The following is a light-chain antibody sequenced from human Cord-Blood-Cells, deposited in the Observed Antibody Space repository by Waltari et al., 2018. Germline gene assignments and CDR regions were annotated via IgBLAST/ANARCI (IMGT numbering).Light chain of an antibody. CDR3: CSYAGSSTYV. Sequence: QSALTQPASVSGSPGQSITISCTGTSSDVGSYNLVSWYQQHPGKAPKLMIYEGSKRPSAVSNSFSGSKSGNTASLTISGLQAEDEADYYCCSYAGSSTYVFGTGTKVTVL. V-gene: IGLV2-23*01. CDR1: SSDVGSYNL. CDR2: EGS. J-gene: IGLJ1*01.